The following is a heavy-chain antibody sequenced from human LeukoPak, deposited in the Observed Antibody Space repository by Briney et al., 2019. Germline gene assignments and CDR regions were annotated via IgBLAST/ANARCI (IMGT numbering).Heavy chain of an antibody. CDR3: ARRKTYGSGSYCYYGMDV. CDR2: IYSGGTT. CDR1: EFTVSSNY. Sequence: SGGSLRLSCAASEFTVSSNYMTWVRQAPGKGLEWVSVIYSGGTTYYADSVKGRFTISRDNSKNTLYLQMNSLRAEDTAVYYCARRKTYGSGSYCYYGMDVWGQGTTVTVSS. V-gene: IGHV3-53*01. D-gene: IGHD3-10*01. J-gene: IGHJ6*02.